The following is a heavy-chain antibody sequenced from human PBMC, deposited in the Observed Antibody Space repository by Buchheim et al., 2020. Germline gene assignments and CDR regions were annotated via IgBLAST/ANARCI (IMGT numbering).Heavy chain of an antibody. CDR1: GFTFSSYG. J-gene: IGHJ5*02. V-gene: IGHV3-33*01. CDR3: ARGCSSTSCKPFDP. CDR2: IWYDGSNK. D-gene: IGHD2-2*01. Sequence: QVQLVESGGGVVQLGRSLRLSCAASGFTFSSYGMHWVRQAPGKGLEWVAVIWYDGSNKYYADSVKGRFTISRDNSKNTLYLQMNSLRAEDTAVYYCARGCSSTSCKPFDPWGQGTL.